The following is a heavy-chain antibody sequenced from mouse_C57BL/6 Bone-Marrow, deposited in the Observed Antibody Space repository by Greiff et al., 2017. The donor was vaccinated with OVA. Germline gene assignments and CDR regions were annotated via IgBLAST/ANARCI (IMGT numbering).Heavy chain of an antibody. CDR1: GYTFTSYW. V-gene: IGHV1-69*01. D-gene: IGHD2-3*01. J-gene: IGHJ2*01. CDR3: AIYKFKNDE. Sequence: VQLQQPGAELVMPGASVKLSCKASGYTFTSYWMHWVKQRPGQGLEWIGEIDPSGSYTNYNEKFKGKSTLTVDKSSSTPYMQLSSLTSEDSAVFYWAIYKFKNDEWGQGTTLTVST. CDR2: IDPSGSYT.